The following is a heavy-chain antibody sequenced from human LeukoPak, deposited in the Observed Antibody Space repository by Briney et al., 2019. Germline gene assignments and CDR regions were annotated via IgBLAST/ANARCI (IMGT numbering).Heavy chain of an antibody. D-gene: IGHD6-25*01. CDR1: GGSFSGYY. J-gene: IGHJ4*02. V-gene: IGHV4-34*01. CDR2: INHSGSS. CDR3: ARARGPEAIDY. Sequence: SETLPLTCAVHGGSFSGYYWTWIRQPPGKGLEWIGEINHSGSSNYNPSLKSRVTISVDTSKNQFSLKLRSLTAADTAVYYCARARGPEAIDYWGQGTLVTVSS.